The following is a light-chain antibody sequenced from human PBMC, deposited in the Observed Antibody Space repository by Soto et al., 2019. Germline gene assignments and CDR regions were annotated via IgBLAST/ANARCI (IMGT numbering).Light chain of an antibody. CDR2: KAS. V-gene: IGKV1-5*03. Sequence: DIQMTQSPSTLSASVGDRVTITCRASQSISSWLDWYQQKPGKAPKLLIYKASSLESGVPSRFSGSGSGTEFTLIFSCVRPDDFATYYCHQYDSYPWMFGHGTKVDIK. CDR3: HQYDSYPWM. J-gene: IGKJ1*01. CDR1: QSISSW.